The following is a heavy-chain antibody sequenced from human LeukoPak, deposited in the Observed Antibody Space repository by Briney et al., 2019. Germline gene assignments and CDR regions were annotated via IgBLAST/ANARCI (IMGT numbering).Heavy chain of an antibody. CDR1: GYTFNTHW. V-gene: IGHV5-51*01. Sequence: GESLKISCKVSGYTFNTHWIGWVRQIPGKGLEWIGIIYPGDSDTKYSPSFQGQVTISADKSISTAYLQWSSLKASDTAMYYCARSDYHGNSFDYWGQGTLVTVSS. D-gene: IGHD4-23*01. J-gene: IGHJ4*02. CDR2: IYPGDSDT. CDR3: ARSDYHGNSFDY.